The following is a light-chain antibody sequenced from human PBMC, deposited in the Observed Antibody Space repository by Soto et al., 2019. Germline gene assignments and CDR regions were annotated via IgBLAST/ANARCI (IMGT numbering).Light chain of an antibody. CDR2: DVS. CDR1: SSDVGGYNY. J-gene: IGLJ1*01. V-gene: IGLV2-14*03. CDR3: SSYTTSNTRQIV. Sequence: QSVLTQPASVSGSPGQSITISCTGTSSDVGGYNYVSWHQHHPGKAPKLMIYDVSNRPSGISNRFSGSKSGNTASLTISGLQPEDEGDYYCSSYTTSNTRQIVFGTGTKVTVL.